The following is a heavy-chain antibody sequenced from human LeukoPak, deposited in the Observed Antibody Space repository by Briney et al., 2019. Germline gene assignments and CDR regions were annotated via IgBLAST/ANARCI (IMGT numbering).Heavy chain of an antibody. D-gene: IGHD5-18*01. CDR3: ARLGRGIQLWSLELFDY. Sequence: SETLSLTCTVSGGSISSSSYYWGWIRQPPGKGLEWIGSIYYSGSTYYNPSLKGRVTISVDTSKNQFSLKLSSVTAADTAVYYCARLGRGIQLWSLELFDYWGQGTLVTVSS. CDR2: IYYSGST. J-gene: IGHJ4*02. CDR1: GGSISSSSYY. V-gene: IGHV4-39*01.